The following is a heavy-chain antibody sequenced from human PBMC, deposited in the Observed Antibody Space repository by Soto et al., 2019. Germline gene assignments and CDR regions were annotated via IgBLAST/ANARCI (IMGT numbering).Heavy chain of an antibody. V-gene: IGHV1-69*06. CDR2: IIPIFGTA. CDR1: GGTFSSYA. Sequence: QVQLVQSGAEVKKPGSSLKVSCKASGGTFSSYAISWVRQAPGQGLEWMGGIIPIFGTANYAQKFQGRVTITADKYTSTAYMELSSLRSEDTAVYYCARVLPRDIVVVPAATGYYYYGMDVWGQGTTVTVSS. J-gene: IGHJ6*02. D-gene: IGHD2-2*01. CDR3: ARVLPRDIVVVPAATGYYYYGMDV.